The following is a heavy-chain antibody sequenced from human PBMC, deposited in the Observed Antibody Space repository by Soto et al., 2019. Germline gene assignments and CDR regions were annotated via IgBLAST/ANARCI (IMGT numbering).Heavy chain of an antibody. D-gene: IGHD2-2*01. Sequence: ASVKVSFKASGYTFTSYDINWVRQATGQGLEWMGWMNPNSGNTGYAQKFQGRVTMTRNTSISTAYMELSSLRSEDTAVYYCARGDIVVVPAADRYYYYYGMDVWGQGTTVTVS. J-gene: IGHJ6*02. CDR2: MNPNSGNT. CDR1: GYTFTSYD. V-gene: IGHV1-8*01. CDR3: ARGDIVVVPAADRYYYYYGMDV.